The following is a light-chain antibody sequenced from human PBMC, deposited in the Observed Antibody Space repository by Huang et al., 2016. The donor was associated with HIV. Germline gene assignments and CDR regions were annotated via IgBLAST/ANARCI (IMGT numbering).Light chain of an antibody. Sequence: IVMTQTPLSLSVTPGQPATISCKSNQSLLHSDGKTYLYWYLQRPGHSPQLLIYDVSSRCCGVPDRIRGSGSGTDFTLKISLVEAGDVGIYYCMQSTHLRTFGQGTKLEIK. CDR2: DVS. V-gene: IGKV2-29*02. CDR1: QSLLHSDGKTY. CDR3: MQSTHLRT. J-gene: IGKJ2*02.